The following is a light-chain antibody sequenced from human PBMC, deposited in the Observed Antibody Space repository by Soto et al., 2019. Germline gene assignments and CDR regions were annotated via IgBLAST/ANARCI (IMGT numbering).Light chain of an antibody. CDR1: SSNIGAHSN. J-gene: IGLJ1*01. Sequence: QSLLTQPPSVSGAPGQRVTISCTGSSSNIGAHSNVYWYQHLPGTAPKLLIYDNNNRPSGVPDRFSGSKSGTSASLAITGLQAEDEADYYCQSYDSSLSAPYVFGTGTKATVL. CDR2: DNN. V-gene: IGLV1-40*01. CDR3: QSYDSSLSAPYV.